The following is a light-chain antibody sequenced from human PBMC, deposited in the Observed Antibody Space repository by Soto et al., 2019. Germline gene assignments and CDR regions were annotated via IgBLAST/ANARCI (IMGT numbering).Light chain of an antibody. CDR2: EVN. Sequence: QSVLTQPPSASESPGQSVTISCTGTSSDVGAYKYVSWYQQHPGKAPKLMIYEVNKRPSGVPDRFSGSQSGNTASLTVSGLQAEDEADYYCSSYASGKSYVFGTGTKVTDL. V-gene: IGLV2-8*01. CDR3: SSYASGKSYV. J-gene: IGLJ1*01. CDR1: SSDVGAYKY.